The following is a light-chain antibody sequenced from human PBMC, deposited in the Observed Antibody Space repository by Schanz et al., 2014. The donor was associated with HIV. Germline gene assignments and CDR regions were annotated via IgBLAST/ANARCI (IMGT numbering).Light chain of an antibody. CDR2: EVS. V-gene: IGLV2-8*01. J-gene: IGLJ2*01. Sequence: QSALTQPPSASGSPGQSVTISCTGTSSDVGGYNYVSWYQQHPGKAPKLMIYEVSERPSGVPDRFSGSKSGNTASLTVSGLHAEDEADYYCNSHAGSNTFLFGGGTKLTVL. CDR3: NSHAGSNTFL. CDR1: SSDVGGYNY.